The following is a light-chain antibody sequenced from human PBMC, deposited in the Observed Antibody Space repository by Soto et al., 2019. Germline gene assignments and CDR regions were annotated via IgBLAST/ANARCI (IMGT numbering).Light chain of an antibody. CDR1: RSFASSY. Sequence: EIVLTQSPVTLSLSPGERATLSCRASRSFASSYLGWYQQKPGQAPRLLIYAASTRATGIPDRFSGSGSATDFTLTISRLEPEDSATYYCLQHYAYPWTFGQGTKVDIK. V-gene: IGKV3-20*01. CDR2: AAS. CDR3: LQHYAYPWT. J-gene: IGKJ1*01.